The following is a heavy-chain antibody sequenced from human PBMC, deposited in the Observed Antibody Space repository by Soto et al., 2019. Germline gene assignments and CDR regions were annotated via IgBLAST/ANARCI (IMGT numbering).Heavy chain of an antibody. CDR1: GGSFIGYY. CDR3: ARVQGYYYYYYMDV. CDR2: INHSGST. J-gene: IGHJ6*03. Sequence: PSETLSLTCAVYGGSFIGYYWSWIRQPPGKGLEWIGEINHSGSTNYNPSLKSRVTISVDTSKNQFSLKLSSVTAADTAVYYCARVQGYYYYYYMDVWGKGTTVTVSS. V-gene: IGHV4-34*01.